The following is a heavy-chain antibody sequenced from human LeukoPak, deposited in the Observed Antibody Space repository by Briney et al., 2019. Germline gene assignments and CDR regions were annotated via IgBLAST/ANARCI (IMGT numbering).Heavy chain of an antibody. CDR1: GYSISSGYY. Sequence: SETLSLICTVSGYSISSGYYWGWIRQPPGKGLEWIGSIYHSGSTYYNPSLKSRVTISVDTSKNQFSLKLSSVTAADTAVYYCARDVNYCRGGSCYYYFDYWGQGTLVTVSS. CDR3: ARDVNYCRGGSCYYYFDY. D-gene: IGHD2-15*01. J-gene: IGHJ4*02. CDR2: IYHSGST. V-gene: IGHV4-38-2*02.